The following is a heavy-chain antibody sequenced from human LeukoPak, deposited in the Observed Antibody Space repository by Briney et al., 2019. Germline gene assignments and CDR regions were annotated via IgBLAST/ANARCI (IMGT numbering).Heavy chain of an antibody. D-gene: IGHD3-22*01. CDR1: GFTFSSYA. J-gene: IGHJ1*01. V-gene: IGHV3-23*01. Sequence: HPGGSLRLSCAASGFTFSSYAMSWVRQAPGKGLEWVSAISGSGGSTYYADSVKGRFTISRDNSKNTLYLQMNSLRAEDTAVYYCARGDSSGYYYKEYFQHWGQGTLVTVSS. CDR3: ARGDSSGYYYKEYFQH. CDR2: ISGSGGST.